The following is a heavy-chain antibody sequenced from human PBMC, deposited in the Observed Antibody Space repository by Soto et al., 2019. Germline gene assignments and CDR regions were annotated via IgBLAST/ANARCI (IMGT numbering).Heavy chain of an antibody. CDR1: GGSISSSNR. V-gene: IGHV4-4*02. CDR3: ARVPRQTAYYYYGMDV. CDR2: IYHSGST. Sequence: SETLSLTCAVSGGSISSSNRWSWVRQPPGKGLEWIGEIYHSGSTNYNPSLKSRVTISVDKSKNQFSLKLSSVTAADTAVYYCARVPRQTAYYYYGMDVWGQGTTVTVSS. J-gene: IGHJ6*02.